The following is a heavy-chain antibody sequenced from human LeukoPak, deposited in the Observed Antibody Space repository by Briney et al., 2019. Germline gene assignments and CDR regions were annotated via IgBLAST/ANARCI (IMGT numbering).Heavy chain of an antibody. J-gene: IGHJ4*02. CDR3: ARDYPTPGIVTIFDY. CDR2: ITASGGST. V-gene: IGHV3-23*01. Sequence: GGSLRLSCASSGFTFNNYAMTWVRQARGKGLEWVSSITASGGSTYCADSVKGRLNIYRDNSKTPLYLQMSSLTAEDTAVYYCARDYPTPGIVTIFDYWGQGTLVTVS. CDR1: GFTFNNYA. D-gene: IGHD1-1*01.